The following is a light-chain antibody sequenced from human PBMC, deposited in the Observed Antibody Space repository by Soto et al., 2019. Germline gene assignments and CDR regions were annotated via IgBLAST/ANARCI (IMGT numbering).Light chain of an antibody. Sequence: EIVLTQSPGTLSLSPGERATLSCRASQSVTSSSLAWYQQKPGQTPRLLMYGASSRATGIPDRFSGSGSGTDFPLTISRLEPEDFAVYYCHQYGSSQFTFGPGTKVDIK. CDR3: HQYGSSQFT. J-gene: IGKJ3*01. CDR1: QSVTSSS. CDR2: GAS. V-gene: IGKV3-20*01.